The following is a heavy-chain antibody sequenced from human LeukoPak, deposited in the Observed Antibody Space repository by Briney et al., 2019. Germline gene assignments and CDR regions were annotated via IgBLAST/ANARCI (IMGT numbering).Heavy chain of an antibody. D-gene: IGHD6-19*01. CDR3: ARVRSSGWYNYPFDY. J-gene: IGHJ4*02. CDR1: GYTFTGYY. Sequence: ASVKVSCKASGYTFTGYYMHWVRQAPGQGLEWMGWINPNSGGTNYAQKFQGRVTMTRDTSISTAYMELSRLRSDDTAVYYCARVRSSGWYNYPFDYWGQGTLVTVSS. V-gene: IGHV1-2*02. CDR2: INPNSGGT.